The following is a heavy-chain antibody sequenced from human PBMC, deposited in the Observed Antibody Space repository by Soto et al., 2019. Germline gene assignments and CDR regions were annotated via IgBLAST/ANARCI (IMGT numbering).Heavy chain of an antibody. D-gene: IGHD5-12*01. Sequence: QVQLQQLGAGLLKPSETLSLNCAVTGGSLSGCYWSWIRQPPGKGLEWIGEVKDGGHTNYSPSLRGRVTISSDTSNNQFSLRLNSVTAADTGVYYCARGQEGVVATHWDQGSLVTVSS. CDR3: ARGQEGVVATH. CDR2: VKDGGHT. J-gene: IGHJ4*02. CDR1: GGSLSGCY. V-gene: IGHV4-34*01.